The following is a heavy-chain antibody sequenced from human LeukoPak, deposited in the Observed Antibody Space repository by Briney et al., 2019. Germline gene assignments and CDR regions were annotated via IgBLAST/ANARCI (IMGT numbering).Heavy chain of an antibody. J-gene: IGHJ4*02. V-gene: IGHV3-23*01. CDR3: AQNWNDDC. Sequence: PGGSLRLSCAASGFTFSDQYIDWVRQAPGKGLEWVSAISGSGGSTYYADSVKGRFTISRDNSKNTLYLQMNSLRAEDTAVYYCAQNWNDDCWGQGTLVTVSS. CDR1: GFTFSDQY. CDR2: ISGSGGST. D-gene: IGHD1-1*01.